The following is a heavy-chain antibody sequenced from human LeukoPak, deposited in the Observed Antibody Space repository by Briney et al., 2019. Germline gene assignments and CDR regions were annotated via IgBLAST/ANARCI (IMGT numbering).Heavy chain of an antibody. CDR2: IYYSGST. CDR3: ARAKYSYEVFDY. D-gene: IGHD5-18*01. Sequence: SETLFLTCTVSGGSISSSSYYWGWIRQPPGKGLEWIGSIYYSGSTYYNPSLKSRVTISVDTSKNQFSLKLSSVTAADTAVYYCARAKYSYEVFDYWGQGTLVTVSS. V-gene: IGHV4-39*07. CDR1: GGSISSSSYY. J-gene: IGHJ4*02.